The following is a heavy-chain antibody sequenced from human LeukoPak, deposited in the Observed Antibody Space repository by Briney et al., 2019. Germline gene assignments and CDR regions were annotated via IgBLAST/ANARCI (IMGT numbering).Heavy chain of an antibody. V-gene: IGHV4-38-2*01. D-gene: IGHD3-3*01. CDR2: IYHSGST. Sequence: SETLSLTCAVPGYSISSGYYWGWIRQPPGKGLEWIGSIYHSGSTYYNPSLKSRVTISVDTSKNQFSLKLSSVTAADTAVYYCARPYYDFWSGFDAFDIWGQGTMVTVSS. CDR3: ARPYYDFWSGFDAFDI. J-gene: IGHJ3*02. CDR1: GYSISSGYY.